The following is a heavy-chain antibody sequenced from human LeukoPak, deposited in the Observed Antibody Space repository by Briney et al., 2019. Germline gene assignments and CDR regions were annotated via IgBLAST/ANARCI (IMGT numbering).Heavy chain of an antibody. V-gene: IGHV4-59*01. J-gene: IGHJ4*02. Sequence: ASETLSLTCTVSGGSISSYYWSWIRQPPGKGLEWIGYIYYSGSTNYNPSLKSRVTISVDTSKNQFSLNLSSVTAADTAVYYCARVVGYYDSSGYPDYWGQGTLVTVSS. CDR3: ARVVGYYDSSGYPDY. D-gene: IGHD3-22*01. CDR1: GGSISSYY. CDR2: IYYSGST.